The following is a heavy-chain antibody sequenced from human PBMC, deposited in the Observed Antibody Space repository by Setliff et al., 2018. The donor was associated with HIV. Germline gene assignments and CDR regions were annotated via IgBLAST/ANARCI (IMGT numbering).Heavy chain of an antibody. D-gene: IGHD3-10*02. CDR2: INPNSGDT. V-gene: IGHV1-2*02. CDR3: ARDMFEIWDRSLAKGDEFDP. CDR1: GYTFIGHY. J-gene: IGHJ5*02. Sequence: GASVKVSCKASGYTFIGHYIHWVRQAPGQGLEWMGWINPNSGDTRYAQKFQDRVSLTRDTSLSTAYMELSSLTSDDTAIYYCARDMFEIWDRSLAKGDEFDPWGQGSLVTVS.